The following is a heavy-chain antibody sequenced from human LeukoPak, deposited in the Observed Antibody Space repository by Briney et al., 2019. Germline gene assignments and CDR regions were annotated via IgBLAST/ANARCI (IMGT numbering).Heavy chain of an antibody. CDR3: ASTYSNYYADVHWFDP. Sequence: SQTLSLTCTVSGGSISSGDYYWSWIRQPPGKGLEWIGYIYYSGSTYYNPSLKSRVTISVDTSKNQFSLKLSSVTAADTAVYYCASTYSNYYADVHWFDPWGQGILVTVSS. CDR2: IYYSGST. J-gene: IGHJ5*02. CDR1: GGSISSGDYY. D-gene: IGHD4-11*01. V-gene: IGHV4-30-4*01.